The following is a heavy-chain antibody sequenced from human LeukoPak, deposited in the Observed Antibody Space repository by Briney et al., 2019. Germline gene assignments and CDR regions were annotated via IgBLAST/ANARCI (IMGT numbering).Heavy chain of an antibody. CDR3: ARGRKYTSGYRVTELGSGYSDY. D-gene: IGHD5-18*01. Sequence: PSETLSLTWVASGAPFSRGVYSGTWIRRPPGKGLEGMGIFFSGGTTNYNPSLKSRVSMSVDTSKNQFSLKLSSVTAADTAVYYCARGRKYTSGYRVTELGSGYSDYWGQGTLVTVSS. V-gene: IGHV4-61*08. J-gene: IGHJ4*02. CDR2: FFSGGTT. CDR1: GAPFSRGVYS.